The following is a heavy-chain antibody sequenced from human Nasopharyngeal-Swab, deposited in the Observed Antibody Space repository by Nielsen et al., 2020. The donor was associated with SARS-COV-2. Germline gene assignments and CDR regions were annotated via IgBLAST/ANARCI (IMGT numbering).Heavy chain of an antibody. CDR1: GLTFSSYA. CDR3: ARAWELHYFDY. J-gene: IGHJ4*02. Sequence: GESLKISCAASGLTFSSYAMSWVRQAPGKGLEWVSAISGSGGSTYYADSVKGRFTISRDNSKNTLYLQMNSLRAEDTAVYYCARAWELHYFDYWGQGTLVTVSS. CDR2: ISGSGGST. V-gene: IGHV3-23*01. D-gene: IGHD1-26*01.